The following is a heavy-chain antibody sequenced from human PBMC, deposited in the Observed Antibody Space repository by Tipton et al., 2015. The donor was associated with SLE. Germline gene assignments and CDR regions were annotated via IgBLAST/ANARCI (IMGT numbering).Heavy chain of an antibody. J-gene: IGHJ4*02. CDR3: VRSGTSGAFDI. CDR1: GGAININNHF. Sequence: GLVKPSETLSLTCTVSGGAININNHFWGWIRHLPGGGLEWIGYISHSGNPFYNPSLKSRLTISGGTSYSQFSLKLTSVTAADTAKYYCVRSGTSGAFDIWGQGLPVTVSS. CDR2: ISHSGNP. D-gene: IGHD1-1*01. V-gene: IGHV4-31*03.